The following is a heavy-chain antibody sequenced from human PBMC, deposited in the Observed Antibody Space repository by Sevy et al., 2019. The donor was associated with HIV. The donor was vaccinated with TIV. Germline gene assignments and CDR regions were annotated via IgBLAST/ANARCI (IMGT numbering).Heavy chain of an antibody. Sequence: GGSLRLSCTTSGFTFDDYAMNWFRQPPGKGLEWVAFITRNSYEAYGGKTDYAASVKGRLIISRDDSKSSAYLQMNSLKTEDTAVYYCTRGLATADTPEYYFDYWGQGILVTVSS. J-gene: IGHJ4*02. CDR2: ITRNSYEAYGGKT. V-gene: IGHV3-49*03. CDR3: TRGLATADTPEYYFDY. CDR1: GFTFDDYA. D-gene: IGHD5-12*01.